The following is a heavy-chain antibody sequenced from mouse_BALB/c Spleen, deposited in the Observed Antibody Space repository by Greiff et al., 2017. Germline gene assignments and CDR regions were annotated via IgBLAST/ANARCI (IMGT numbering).Heavy chain of an antibody. CDR3: ARDKGAMDY. CDR1: GFTFTDYY. CDR2: IRNKANGYTT. J-gene: IGHJ4*01. V-gene: IGHV7-3*02. Sequence: EVQLVESGGGLVQPGGSLRLSCATSGFTFTDYYMSWVRQPPGKALEWLGFIRNKANGYTTEYSASVKGRFTISRDNSQSILYLQMNTLRAEDSATYYGARDKGAMDYWGQGTSVTVSS.